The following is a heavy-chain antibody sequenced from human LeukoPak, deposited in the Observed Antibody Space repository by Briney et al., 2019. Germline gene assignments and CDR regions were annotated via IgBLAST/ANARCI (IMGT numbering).Heavy chain of an antibody. V-gene: IGHV3-73*01. CDR1: GFTFSGSA. Sequence: PGGSLRLSCAASGFTFSGSAMHWVRQASGKGLEWVGRIRSKANSYATAYAASVKGRFTISRDDSKNTAYLQMNSLKTEDTAVYYCTRHYYDSSGYYDDLDYWGQGTLVTVSS. D-gene: IGHD3-22*01. CDR2: IRSKANSYAT. CDR3: TRHYYDSSGYYDDLDY. J-gene: IGHJ4*02.